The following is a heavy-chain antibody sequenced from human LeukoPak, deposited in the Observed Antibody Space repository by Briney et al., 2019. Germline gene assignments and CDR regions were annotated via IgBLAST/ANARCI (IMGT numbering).Heavy chain of an antibody. CDR3: AKSAGYDFWSGYYLDY. CDR1: GFTFSSYA. D-gene: IGHD3-3*01. J-gene: IGHJ4*02. CDR2: ISGSGGST. V-gene: IGHV3-23*01. Sequence: GGSLRLSCAASGFTFSSYAMSWVRQAPGKGLEWVSAISGSGGSTYHADSMKGRFTISRDNSKNTLYMQMNSLRAEDTAVYYCAKSAGYDFWSGYYLDYWGQGTLVTVSS.